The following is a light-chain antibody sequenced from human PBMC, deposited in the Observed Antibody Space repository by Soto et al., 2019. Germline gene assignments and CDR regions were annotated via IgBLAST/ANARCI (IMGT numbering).Light chain of an antibody. CDR1: SSDVGGYNY. J-gene: IGLJ7*01. CDR3: SSYTSSSTL. V-gene: IGLV2-14*01. Sequence: QSVLTQPASVSGSPGQSITISCTGTSSDVGGYNYVSWYQQHPGKAPKLMIYDVSNRPSGVSNRFSGSKSGNTASPTISGLQAEDEADYYCSSYTSSSTLFGGGTQLTVL. CDR2: DVS.